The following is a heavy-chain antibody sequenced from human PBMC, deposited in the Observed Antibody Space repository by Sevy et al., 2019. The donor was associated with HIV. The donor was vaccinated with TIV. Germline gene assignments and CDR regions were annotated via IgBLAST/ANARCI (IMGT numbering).Heavy chain of an antibody. V-gene: IGHV3-30*18. Sequence: GGALRLSCAASGFTFSSYGMHWVRQAPGKGLEWVAVISYDGSNKYYADSVKGRFTISRDNSKNTLYLQMNSLRAEETAVYYCAKDGGYYSSTSCYAIYYFDYWGQGTLVTVSS. J-gene: IGHJ4*02. D-gene: IGHD2-2*01. CDR3: AKDGGYYSSTSCYAIYYFDY. CDR1: GFTFSSYG. CDR2: ISYDGSNK.